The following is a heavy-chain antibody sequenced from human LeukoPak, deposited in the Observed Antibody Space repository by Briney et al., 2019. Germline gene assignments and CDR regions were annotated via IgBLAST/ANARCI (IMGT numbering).Heavy chain of an antibody. J-gene: IGHJ4*02. V-gene: IGHV1-69*04. Sequence: GSSVKVSCKASGGTFSSYAISWVRQAPGQGLEWMGRIIPILGIANYAQKFQGRVTITADKSTSTAYMELSSLRSEDTAVYYCAVWLRLRDYFDYWGQGTLVTVSS. D-gene: IGHD5-12*01. CDR3: AVWLRLRDYFDY. CDR2: IIPILGIA. CDR1: GGTFSSYA.